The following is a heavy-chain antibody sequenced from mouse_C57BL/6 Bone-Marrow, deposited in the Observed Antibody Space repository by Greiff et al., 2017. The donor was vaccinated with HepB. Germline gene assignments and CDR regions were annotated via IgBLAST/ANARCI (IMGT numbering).Heavy chain of an antibody. V-gene: IGHV1-81*01. D-gene: IGHD1-1*02. CDR3: ARGDYGLFAY. CDR2: IYPRSGNT. CDR1: GYTFTSYG. Sequence: VQLQESGAELARPGASVKLSCKASGYTFTSYGISWVKQRTGQGLEWIGEIYPRSGNTYYNEKFKGKATLTADKSSSTAYMELRSLTSEDSAVYFCARGDYGLFAYWGQGTLVTVSA. J-gene: IGHJ3*01.